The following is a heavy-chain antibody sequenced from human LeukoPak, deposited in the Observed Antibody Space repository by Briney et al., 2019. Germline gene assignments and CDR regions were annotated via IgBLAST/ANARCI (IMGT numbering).Heavy chain of an antibody. CDR3: AKRGYYYDSSGYYYFDY. V-gene: IGHV3-23*01. Sequence: GGSLRLSCAASGFTFSSYAMSWVRQAPGKGLEWVSAIGGSGGSTYYADSVKGRFTISRDSSKNTLYLQMNSLRAEDTAVYYCAKRGYYYDSSGYYYFDYWGQGTLVTVSS. J-gene: IGHJ4*02. CDR2: IGGSGGST. CDR1: GFTFSSYA. D-gene: IGHD3-22*01.